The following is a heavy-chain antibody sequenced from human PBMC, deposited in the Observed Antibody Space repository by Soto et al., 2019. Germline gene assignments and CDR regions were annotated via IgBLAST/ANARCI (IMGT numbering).Heavy chain of an antibody. V-gene: IGHV4-59*01. J-gene: IGHJ6*03. CDR1: GDSISNYY. CDR3: ARTNYNYIWGSYPSRNLYYMDV. CDR2: IFYSGST. Sequence: PSETLSLACTVSGDSISNYYWSWIRQPPGKGLEWIGYIFYSGSTNYSPSLKSRVTISVDTSKIQFSLKLSSVTAADTAVYYCARTNYNYIWGSYPSRNLYYMDVWGKGTTVTVSS. D-gene: IGHD3-16*02.